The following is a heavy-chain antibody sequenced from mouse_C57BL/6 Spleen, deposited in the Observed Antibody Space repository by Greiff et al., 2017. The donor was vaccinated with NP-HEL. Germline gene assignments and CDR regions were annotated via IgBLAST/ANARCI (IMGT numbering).Heavy chain of an antibody. Sequence: EVKLVESGGGLVKPGGSLKLSCAASGFTFSDYGMHWVRQAPEKGLEWVAYISSGSSTIYYADTVQGRFTISRDNAKNTLFLQRTSLRSEDTAMYYCARNPGYTNWYFDVWGTGTTVTVSS. D-gene: IGHD2-2*01. CDR2: ISSGSSTI. CDR1: GFTFSDYG. CDR3: ARNPGYTNWYFDV. J-gene: IGHJ1*03. V-gene: IGHV5-17*01.